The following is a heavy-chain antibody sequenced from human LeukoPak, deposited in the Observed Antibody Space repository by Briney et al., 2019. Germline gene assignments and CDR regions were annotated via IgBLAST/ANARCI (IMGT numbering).Heavy chain of an antibody. CDR3: AKEKGKFGYYGSGSYYAFDY. J-gene: IGHJ4*02. CDR1: GFTFSSYA. CDR2: IRYDGSNK. V-gene: IGHV3-30*02. D-gene: IGHD3-10*01. Sequence: GGSLRLSCAASGFTFSSYAMHWVRQAPGKGLEWVAFIRYDGSNKYYADSVKGRFTISRDNSKNTLYLQMNSLRAEDTAVYYCAKEKGKFGYYGSGSYYAFDYWGQGTLVTVSS.